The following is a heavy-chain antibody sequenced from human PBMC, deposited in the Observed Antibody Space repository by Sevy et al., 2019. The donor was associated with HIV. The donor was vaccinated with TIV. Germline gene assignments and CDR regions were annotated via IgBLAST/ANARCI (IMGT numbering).Heavy chain of an antibody. CDR1: GFSFSVNW. D-gene: IGHD3-16*01. J-gene: IGHJ4*02. CDR3: AHETFGRFES. CDR2: IKGDGSDK. V-gene: IGHV3-7*01. Sequence: GGSLRLSCAASGFSFSVNWMNWVRLAPEKGLEWVANIKGDGSDKDYVDSVEGRFTISRDNAKNVLYLQMNSLRVEDTAVYYCAHETFGRFESWGQGTLVTVSS.